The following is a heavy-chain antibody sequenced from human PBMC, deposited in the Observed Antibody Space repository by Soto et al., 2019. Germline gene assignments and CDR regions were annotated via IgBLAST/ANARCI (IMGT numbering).Heavy chain of an antibody. V-gene: IGHV4-34*01. Sequence: QVQLQQWGAGLLKPSATLSLTCAVFGGSFSGYYWRWIRQPPGKGLEWIGEINHSGSTNYNPSLKSRVPXSXDXXKNQFSLKLSSVTAADTAVYYCARVSGIYYYGMDVWGQGTTVTVSS. CDR2: INHSGST. CDR3: ARVSGIYYYGMDV. D-gene: IGHD3-10*01. CDR1: GGSFSGYY. J-gene: IGHJ6*02.